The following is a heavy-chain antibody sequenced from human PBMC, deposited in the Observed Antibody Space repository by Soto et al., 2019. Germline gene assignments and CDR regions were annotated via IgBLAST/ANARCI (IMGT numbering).Heavy chain of an antibody. CDR1: GFAFNTYW. D-gene: IGHD2-21*02. CDR3: VSDKLSGDSKFDS. Sequence: GGSLRLSCEASGFAFNTYWMSWVRQAPGQRLEWVANMDQDGSEIYYVDSVKGRFIISRDNGRNSLFLQMNSLTVEDTGVYFCVSDKLSGDSKFDSGGQGALVTVSS. V-gene: IGHV3-7*01. CDR2: MDQDGSEI. J-gene: IGHJ4*02.